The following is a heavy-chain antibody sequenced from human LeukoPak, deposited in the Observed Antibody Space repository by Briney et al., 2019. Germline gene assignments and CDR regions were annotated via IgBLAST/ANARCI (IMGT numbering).Heavy chain of an antibody. CDR2: LSDSGGST. V-gene: IGHV3-23*01. CDR3: AKVSPHDSVWANYKLGWFFGY. J-gene: IGHJ4*02. D-gene: IGHD3-16*01. Sequence: GGSLRLSCAASGFTFSSYAMSWVRQAPGKGLEWVSDLSDSGGSTYYPSSVKGRFTTLRDNSKHTLLLQMNSPRADDTAVYYGAKVSPHDSVWANYKLGWFFGYWGQGALVAVSS. CDR1: GFTFSSYA.